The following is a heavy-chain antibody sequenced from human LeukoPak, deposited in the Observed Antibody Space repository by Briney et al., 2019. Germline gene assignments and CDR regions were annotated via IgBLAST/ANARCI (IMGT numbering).Heavy chain of an antibody. D-gene: IGHD6-19*01. J-gene: IGHJ4*02. Sequence: GGSLRLSCAASGFTFSTYWISWVRQAPGQGLEWMGWISAYNGNTNYAQKLQGRVTMTTDTSTSTAYMELRSLRSDDTAVYYCARTEAVAGPDYWGQGTLVTVSS. CDR2: ISAYNGNT. V-gene: IGHV1-18*01. CDR1: GFTFSTYW. CDR3: ARTEAVAGPDY.